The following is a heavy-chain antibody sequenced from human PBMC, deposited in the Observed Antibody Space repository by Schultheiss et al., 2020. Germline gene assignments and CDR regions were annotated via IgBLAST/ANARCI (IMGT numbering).Heavy chain of an antibody. V-gene: IGHV3-21*01. CDR2: ISSSSSYI. Sequence: GSLRLSCAASGFTFSSYSMNWVRQAPGKGLEWVSSISSSSSYIYYADSVKGRFTISRDNAKNSLYLQMNSLRAEDTAVYYCAKDYYDSSGYQDYFDYWGQGTLVTVSS. D-gene: IGHD3-22*01. CDR3: AKDYYDSSGYQDYFDY. CDR1: GFTFSSYS. J-gene: IGHJ4*02.